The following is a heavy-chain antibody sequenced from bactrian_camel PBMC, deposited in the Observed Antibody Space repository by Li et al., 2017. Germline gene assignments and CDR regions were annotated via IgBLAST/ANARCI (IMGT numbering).Heavy chain of an antibody. J-gene: IGHJ4*01. V-gene: IGHV3S9*01. Sequence: HVQLVESGGGSVQAGGSLRLSCVASDYTFSSGCIGWFRQVIGKEREGVAAIDGVLRTYYADSVKGRFTISRVSAKNTVYLVMNSLTPEDTAMYYCATEPKFRYCYTGPGAEFNVWGQGTQVTVS. CDR2: IDGVLRT. CDR3: ATEPKFRYCYTGPGAEFNV. D-gene: IGHD2*01. CDR1: DYTFSSGC.